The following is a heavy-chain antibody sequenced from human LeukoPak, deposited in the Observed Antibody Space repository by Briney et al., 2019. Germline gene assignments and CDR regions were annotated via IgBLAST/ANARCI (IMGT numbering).Heavy chain of an antibody. V-gene: IGHV3-15*01. J-gene: IGHJ4*01. CDR2: IKSKTDGGTT. CDR1: GFTFSNAW. D-gene: IGHD2-15*01. Sequence: PGGSLRLSCAASGFTFSNAWLNWVRQAPGKGLEWVGHIKSKTDGGTTDYAAPVKGRFTISRDDSKNTLFLQMNSLKTEDTAVYYCARRPDCTGSSCFVDHWGHGTLVTVSS. CDR3: ARRPDCTGSSCFVDH.